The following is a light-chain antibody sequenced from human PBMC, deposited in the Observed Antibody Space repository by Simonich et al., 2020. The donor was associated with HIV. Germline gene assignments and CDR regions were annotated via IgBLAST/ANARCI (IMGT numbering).Light chain of an antibody. CDR3: CSYAGNFWV. V-gene: IGLV2-14*03. CDR1: SSDVGGYNF. CDR2: DVS. J-gene: IGLJ3*02. Sequence: QSALTQPASVSGSPGQSITISCTGTSSDVGGYNFYSWYQQHPGKAPKLMIYDVSKWPSGVSLRFSGSKSGNTASLSISGLQAEDEADYYCCSYAGNFWVFGGGTKLTVL.